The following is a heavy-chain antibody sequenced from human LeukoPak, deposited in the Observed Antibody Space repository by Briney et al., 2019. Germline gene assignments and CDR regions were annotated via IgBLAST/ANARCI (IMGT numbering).Heavy chain of an antibody. CDR1: GYTLTELS. Sequence: ASVKVSCKVSGYTLTELSMHWVRQAPGKGLEWMGGFDPEDGETIYAQKFQGRVTMTEDTSTDTAYMELSSLRSEDTAVYYCATSLVFLADCSSTSCYAGWFDPWGQGTLVTVSS. CDR2: FDPEDGET. V-gene: IGHV1-24*01. J-gene: IGHJ5*02. CDR3: ATSLVFLADCSSTSCYAGWFDP. D-gene: IGHD2-2*01.